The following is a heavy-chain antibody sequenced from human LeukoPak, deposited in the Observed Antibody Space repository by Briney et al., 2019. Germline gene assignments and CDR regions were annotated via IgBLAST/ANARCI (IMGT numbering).Heavy chain of an antibody. Sequence: GSLSLSFAASGFTFSSYAMHWVRRAPGKGLEWVAVISYDGSNKYYSDSVKGRFTISRDNSKNTLYLQMNSLRAEDTAVYYCARDSRSAFDYWGQGTLVTVSS. CDR2: ISYDGSNK. V-gene: IGHV3-30*01. CDR3: ARDSRSAFDY. J-gene: IGHJ4*02. CDR1: GFTFSSYA. D-gene: IGHD6-25*01.